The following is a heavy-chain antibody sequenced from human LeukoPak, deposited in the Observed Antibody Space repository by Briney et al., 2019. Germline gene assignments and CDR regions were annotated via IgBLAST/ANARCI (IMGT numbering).Heavy chain of an antibody. D-gene: IGHD5-24*01. J-gene: IGHJ4*02. CDR3: ARGVEMATQFDY. CDR2: IYSGGST. Sequence: PGESLRLSCAASGFTVSSNYMSWVRQAPGKGLEWVSVIYSGGSTYYADSVKGRFTISRDNSKNTLYLQMNSLRAEDTAVYYCARGVEMATQFDYWGQGTLVTVSS. CDR1: GFTVSSNY. V-gene: IGHV3-53*01.